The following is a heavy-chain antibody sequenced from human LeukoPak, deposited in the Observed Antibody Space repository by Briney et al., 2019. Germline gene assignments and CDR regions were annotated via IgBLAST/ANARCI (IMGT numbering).Heavy chain of an antibody. CDR1: GFTFDDYG. CDR3: AKSFGPVIAAAGTGAD. V-gene: IGHV3-20*04. CDR2: INWNGGST. Sequence: GGSLRLSCAASGFTFDDYGMSWVRQAPGKGLEWVSGINWNGGSTGYADSVKGRFTISRDNSKNTLYLQMNSLRAEDTAVYYCAKSFGPVIAAAGTGADWGQGTLVTVSS. D-gene: IGHD6-13*01. J-gene: IGHJ4*02.